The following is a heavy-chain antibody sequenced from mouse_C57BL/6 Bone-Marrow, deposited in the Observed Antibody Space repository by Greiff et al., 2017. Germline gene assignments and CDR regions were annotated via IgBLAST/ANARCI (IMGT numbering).Heavy chain of an antibody. J-gene: IGHJ2*01. D-gene: IGHD2-4*01. CDR1: GYTFTSYW. CDR3: ARGYDYDGDYFDY. V-gene: IGHV1-64*01. Sequence: VQLQQSGAELVKPGASVKLSCKASGYTFTSYWMYWVKQSPGQGLEWIGMIHPNSGSTNYNEKFKGKATLTVDKSSSTDYMQLSRLTSEDSAVYYYARGYDYDGDYFDYWGQGTTLTVSS. CDR2: IHPNSGST.